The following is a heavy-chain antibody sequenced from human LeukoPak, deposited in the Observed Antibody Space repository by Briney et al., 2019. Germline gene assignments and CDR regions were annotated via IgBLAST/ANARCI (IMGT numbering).Heavy chain of an antibody. V-gene: IGHV1-2*02. J-gene: IGHJ6*02. CDR1: GYTFTGYY. D-gene: IGHD3-22*01. CDR2: INPNSGGT. Sequence: GASVKVACKASGYTFTGYYMHWVRQAPGQGLEWMGWINPNSGGTNYAQKFQGRVTMTRDTSISTAYMELSRLRSDDTAVYYCARDLGNYYYDSSGYYVYYGMDVWGQGTTVTVSS. CDR3: ARDLGNYYYDSSGYYVYYGMDV.